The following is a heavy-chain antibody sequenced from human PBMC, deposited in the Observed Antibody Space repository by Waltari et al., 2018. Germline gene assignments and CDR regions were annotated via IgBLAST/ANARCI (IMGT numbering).Heavy chain of an antibody. V-gene: IGHV4-34*01. CDR1: GGPFSGYA. CDR2: INHSGST. Sequence: QVQLQQWGAGLLKPSETLSLTGTAHGGPFSGYAGCWTRQPPGKGPEWIGEINHSGSTNYNPSLKSRVTISVDTSKNQFSLKLTSVTAADTAVYYCARRGHDFWSGYYSDYWGQGTLVTVSS. D-gene: IGHD3-3*01. J-gene: IGHJ4*02. CDR3: ARRGHDFWSGYYSDY.